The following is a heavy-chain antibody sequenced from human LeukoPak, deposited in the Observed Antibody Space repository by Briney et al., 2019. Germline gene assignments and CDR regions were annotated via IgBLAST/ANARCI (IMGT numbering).Heavy chain of an antibody. J-gene: IGHJ4*02. CDR2: IYYSGST. Sequence: PSETLSLTCAVYGGSFSGYYWSWIRQPPGKGLDWIGSIYYSGSTYYNPSLKRRVTISVDTSKNQFSLKLNSVTAADTAVYYCASLRERSYYARGFDYWGQGTLVTVSS. CDR3: ASLRERSYYARGFDY. CDR1: GGSFSGYY. V-gene: IGHV4-34*01. D-gene: IGHD1-26*01.